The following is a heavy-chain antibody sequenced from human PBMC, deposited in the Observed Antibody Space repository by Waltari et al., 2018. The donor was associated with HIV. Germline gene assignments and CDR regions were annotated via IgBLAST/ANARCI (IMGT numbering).Heavy chain of an antibody. CDR2: IREDGTEK. CDR1: GFTVNSFW. J-gene: IGHJ2*01. Sequence: EVELVESGGGLVQAGGSLRLSCNVSGFTVNSFWMSWVRQGPGKGLEWVANIREDGTEKNYLESVKGRFTISKDSLKNSAYLTLNNMTAGDTAVYFCARLIREGYNDWYFDLWGRGTLITV. CDR3: ARLIREGYNDWYFDL. V-gene: IGHV3-7*01. D-gene: IGHD1-20*01.